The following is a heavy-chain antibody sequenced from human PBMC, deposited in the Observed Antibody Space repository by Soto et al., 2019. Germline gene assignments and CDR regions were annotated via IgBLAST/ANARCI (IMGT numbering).Heavy chain of an antibody. V-gene: IGHV4-30-2*01. D-gene: IGHD3-22*01. CDR1: VGSISSGDYS. CDR2: IYHSGST. CDR3: ARVQIDFYDSSGFSPWFDP. J-gene: IGHJ5*01. Sequence: PSETLSLTCAVSVGSISSGDYSWSWIRQPPGKGLEWIGYIYHSGSTYYNPSLKSRVTISVDRSKNQFSLNLSSVTAADTAVYYCARVQIDFYDSSGFSPWFDPWGQGTLVTVSS.